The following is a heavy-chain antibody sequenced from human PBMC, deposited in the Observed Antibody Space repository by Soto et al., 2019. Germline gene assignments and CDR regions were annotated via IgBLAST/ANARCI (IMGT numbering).Heavy chain of an antibody. CDR1: GGSISSYY. CDR3: ARLAGIAAAGSRNWFDP. V-gene: IGHV4-59*08. J-gene: IGHJ5*02. D-gene: IGHD6-13*01. Sequence: SETLSLTCTVSGGSISSYYWSWIRQPPGKGLEWIGYIYYSGSTNYNPSLKSRVTISVDTSKNQFSLKLSSVTAADTAVYYCARLAGIAAAGSRNWFDPWGQGTLVTVSS. CDR2: IYYSGST.